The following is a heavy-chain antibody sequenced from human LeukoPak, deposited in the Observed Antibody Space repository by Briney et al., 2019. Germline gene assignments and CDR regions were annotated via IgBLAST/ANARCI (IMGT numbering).Heavy chain of an antibody. J-gene: IGHJ4*02. CDR3: ARMGVVPAAHFDY. CDR2: TSSDLNVK. V-gene: IGHV3-30-3*01. CDR1: GFTFRNYV. D-gene: IGHD2-2*01. Sequence: GGSLRLSCAASGFTFRNYVIHWVRQAPGKGLEWVAVTSSDLNVKLYAGSVKGRFTISRDNSRSTLYLQMNSLIAEDTAVYYCARMGVVPAAHFDYWGQGTLVTVSS.